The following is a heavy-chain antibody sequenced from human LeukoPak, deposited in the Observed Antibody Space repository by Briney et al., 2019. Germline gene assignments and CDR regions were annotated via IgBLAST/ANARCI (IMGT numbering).Heavy chain of an antibody. V-gene: IGHV2-5*01. Sequence: SGPTLVKPTQTLTLTCTFSGLSLSTSGVGVGWFRQPPGKALEWLALIYWNDDKLYSPSLKSRLTITRDTSKNHVVLTMTNMDPVDTATYYCAHRQKDYFDYWGQGTLVTVSS. CDR3: AHRQKDYFDY. J-gene: IGHJ4*02. CDR1: GLSLSTSGVG. CDR2: IYWNDDK.